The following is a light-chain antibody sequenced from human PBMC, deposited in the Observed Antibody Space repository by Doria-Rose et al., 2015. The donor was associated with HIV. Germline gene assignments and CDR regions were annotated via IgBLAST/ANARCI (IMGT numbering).Light chain of an antibody. Sequence: TQSPGTLPLSPGERATLSCRASQSSSSTYLAWYQQKPGQAPSLLIYDGSTRATGIPDRFSASGSGTDFTLTINRLEPEDFALYYCHQYGTSRTFGQGTKVEI. CDR2: DGS. V-gene: IGKV3-20*01. J-gene: IGKJ1*01. CDR3: HQYGTSRT. CDR1: QSSSSTY.